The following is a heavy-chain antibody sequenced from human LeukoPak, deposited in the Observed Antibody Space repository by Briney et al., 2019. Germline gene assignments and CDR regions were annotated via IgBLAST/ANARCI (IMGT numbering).Heavy chain of an antibody. D-gene: IGHD2-15*01. CDR3: AREGLGYCSGGSCYPNWFDP. Sequence: PSETLSLTCTVSGGSISSDSYYWRWIRQPAGKGLEWIGRIYINGSTNYNPSLKSRVPISVDTSNNQFSLKLNSVTAADTAVYYCAREGLGYCSGGSCYPNWFDPWGQGTLVTVSS. CDR1: GGSISSDSYY. CDR2: IYINGST. J-gene: IGHJ5*02. V-gene: IGHV4-61*02.